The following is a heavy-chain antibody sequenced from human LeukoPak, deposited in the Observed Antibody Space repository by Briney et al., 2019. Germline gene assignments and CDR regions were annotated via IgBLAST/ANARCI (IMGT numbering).Heavy chain of an antibody. CDR2: VIPIFGTA. Sequence: ASVKVSCKASGGTFSSYAISWVRQAPGQGLEWMGGVIPIFGTANYAQKFQGRVTITADESTSTAYMELSSLRSEDTAVYYCARRYCSSTSCYTKYYYYGMDVWGQGTTVTVSS. D-gene: IGHD2-2*02. CDR3: ARRYCSSTSCYTKYYYYGMDV. CDR1: GGTFSSYA. J-gene: IGHJ6*02. V-gene: IGHV1-69*13.